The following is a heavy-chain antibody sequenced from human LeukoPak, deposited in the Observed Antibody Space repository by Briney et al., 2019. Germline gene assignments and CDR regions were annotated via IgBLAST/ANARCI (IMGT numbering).Heavy chain of an antibody. V-gene: IGHV3-48*01. J-gene: IGHJ3*02. CDR3: ARTGHPPKDAFDT. CDR2: ISSSSSTI. Sequence: GGSLRLSCAASGFTFSSYSMNWVRQAPGKGLEWVSYISSSSSTIYYADSVKGRFTISRDNAKNSLYLQMNSLRAEDTVVYYCARTGHPPKDAFDTWGQGTMVTVSS. CDR1: GFTFSSYS.